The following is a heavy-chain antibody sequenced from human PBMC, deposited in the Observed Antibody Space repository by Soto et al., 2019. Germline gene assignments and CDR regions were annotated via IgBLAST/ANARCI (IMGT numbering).Heavy chain of an antibody. CDR1: GCSISSYY. CDR2: IYYSGST. Sequence: QVPLQESGPGLVKPSETLSLTCTVSGCSISSYYWSWIRQPPGQGLEWIGYIYYSGSTNYNPSLKSRVTISVDTSKNQFSLKLSSVTAADTAVDYCARAIGRYWFDPCGQGTLVTVSS. V-gene: IGHV4-59*01. J-gene: IGHJ5*02. CDR3: ARAIGRYWFDP.